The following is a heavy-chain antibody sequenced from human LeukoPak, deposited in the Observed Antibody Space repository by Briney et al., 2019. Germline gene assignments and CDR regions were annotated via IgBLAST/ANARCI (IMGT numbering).Heavy chain of an antibody. CDR3: ARYDFWSGSSPDYYYYYGMDV. Sequence: SVKVSCKASGGTFSSYTIRWVRQAPGQGLEWMGRIIPILGIANYAQKFQGRVTITADKSTSTAYMELSSLRSEDTAVYYCARYDFWSGSSPDYYYYYGMDVWGQGTTVTVSS. CDR1: GGTFSSYT. D-gene: IGHD3-3*01. J-gene: IGHJ6*02. V-gene: IGHV1-69*02. CDR2: IIPILGIA.